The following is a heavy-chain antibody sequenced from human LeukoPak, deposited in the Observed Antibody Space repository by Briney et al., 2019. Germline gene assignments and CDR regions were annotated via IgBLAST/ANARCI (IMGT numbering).Heavy chain of an antibody. V-gene: IGHV1-24*01. CDR1: GYTLTELS. CDR2: FDPEDGET. Sequence: GASVKVSCKVSGYTLTELSMHWGRQAPGKGLEWMGGFDPEDGETIYAQKFQGRVTMTEDTSTDTAYMELSSLRSEDTAVYYCATDAPESVWFGTKFDYWGQGTLVTVSS. J-gene: IGHJ4*02. D-gene: IGHD3-10*01. CDR3: ATDAPESVWFGTKFDY.